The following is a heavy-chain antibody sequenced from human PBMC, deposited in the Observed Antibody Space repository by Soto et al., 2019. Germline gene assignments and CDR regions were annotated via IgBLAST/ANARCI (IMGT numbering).Heavy chain of an antibody. V-gene: IGHV3-30*18. Sequence: GGSLRLSCAASGFSFSNHGMQWVRQAPGKGLEWVAVISYDGNVKYYTDSVKGRFTISRDNSQSTLFLQMDSLRPEDAAVYYCAKDLKVSGGFHGSLNYYYGMDVWGQGTTATVSS. D-gene: IGHD3-10*01. CDR3: AKDLKVSGGFHGSLNYYYGMDV. CDR2: ISYDGNVK. CDR1: GFSFSNHG. J-gene: IGHJ6*02.